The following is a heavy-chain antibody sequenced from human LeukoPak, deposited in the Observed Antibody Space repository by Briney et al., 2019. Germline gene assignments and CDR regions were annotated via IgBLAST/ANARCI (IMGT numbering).Heavy chain of an antibody. J-gene: IGHJ4*02. CDR3: ARDVPADYYDSSGYYAYFDY. Sequence: GGSLRLSCAASGFTFSSYEMNWVRQAPGKGLEWVSYISSSGSTIYYADSVKGRFTISRDNAKNSLYLQMNSLRAEDTAVYYCARDVPADYYDSSGYYAYFDYWGQGTLVTVSS. D-gene: IGHD3-22*01. V-gene: IGHV3-48*03. CDR1: GFTFSSYE. CDR2: ISSSGSTI.